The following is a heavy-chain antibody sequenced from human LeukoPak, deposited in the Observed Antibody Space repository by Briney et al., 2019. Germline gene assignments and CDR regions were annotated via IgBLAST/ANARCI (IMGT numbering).Heavy chain of an antibody. CDR2: IWYDGSNK. CDR1: GLTFSSYG. D-gene: IGHD4-23*01. J-gene: IGHJ4*02. CDR3: AKDRGAMVVTLFDY. V-gene: IGHV3-33*06. Sequence: GGSLRLSCAASGLTFSSYGMHWVRQAPGKGLEWVAVIWYDGSNKYYADSVKGRFTISRDNSKNTLYLQMNSLRAEDTAVYYCAKDRGAMVVTLFDYWGQGTLVTVSS.